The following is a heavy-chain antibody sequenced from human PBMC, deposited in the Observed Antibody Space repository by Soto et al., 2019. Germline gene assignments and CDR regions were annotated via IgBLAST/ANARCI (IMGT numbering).Heavy chain of an antibody. CDR2: ISGSGGST. V-gene: IGHV3-23*01. Sequence: GGSLRLSCAASGFTFSSYAMSWVRQAPGKGLEWVSAISGSGGSTYYADSVKGRFTISRDNSKNTLYLQMNSLRAEDTAVYYCAPEWVREGSRFGPQTKYYYGMDVWGQGTTVTVCS. CDR1: GFTFSSYA. CDR3: APEWVREGSRFGPQTKYYYGMDV. D-gene: IGHD3-10*01. J-gene: IGHJ6*02.